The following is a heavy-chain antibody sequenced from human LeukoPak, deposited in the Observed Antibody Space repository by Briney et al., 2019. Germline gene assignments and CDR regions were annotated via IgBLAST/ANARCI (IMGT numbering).Heavy chain of an antibody. Sequence: GGSPRLSCAASGFTFDDYGMSWVRQAPGKGLEWVSGINWNGGSTGYADSVKGRFTISRDNAKNSLYLQMNSLRAEDTALYYCARGTSGSYHPRYFDYWGQGTLVTVSS. CDR3: ARGTSGSYHPRYFDY. V-gene: IGHV3-20*04. CDR1: GFTFDDYG. CDR2: INWNGGST. D-gene: IGHD3-10*01. J-gene: IGHJ4*02.